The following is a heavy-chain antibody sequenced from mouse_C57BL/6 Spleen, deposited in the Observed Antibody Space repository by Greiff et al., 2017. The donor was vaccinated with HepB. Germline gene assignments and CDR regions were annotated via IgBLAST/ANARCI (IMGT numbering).Heavy chain of an antibody. Sequence: EVQRVESGGGLVKPGGSLKLSCAASGFTFSSYAMSWVRQTPEKRLEWVATISDGGSYTYYPDNVKGRFTISRDNAKNNLYLQMSHLKSEDTAMYYCARDDGSSYWYFDVWGTGTTVTVSS. CDR2: ISDGGSYT. D-gene: IGHD1-1*01. CDR1: GFTFSSYA. J-gene: IGHJ1*03. V-gene: IGHV5-4*01. CDR3: ARDDGSSYWYFDV.